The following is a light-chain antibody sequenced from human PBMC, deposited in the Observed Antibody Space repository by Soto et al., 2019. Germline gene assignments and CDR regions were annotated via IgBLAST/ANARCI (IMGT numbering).Light chain of an antibody. CDR2: DAS. V-gene: IGKV1-5*01. J-gene: IGKJ5*01. CDR3: QQYQTYST. Sequence: DIQLTQSPSFLSASVGDRVTITCRASQGISSYLSWYQQKPGKAPKVLIYDASSLGSGVPSRFSGSGSGTEFTLTISSLQPDDFATYFCQQYQTYSTFGQGTRLEIK. CDR1: QGISSY.